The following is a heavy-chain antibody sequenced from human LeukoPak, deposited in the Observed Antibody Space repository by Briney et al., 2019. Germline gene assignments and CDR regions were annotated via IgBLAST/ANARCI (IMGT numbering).Heavy chain of an antibody. CDR1: GGPMSRSY. V-gene: IGHV4-59*08. D-gene: IGHD6-19*01. Sequence: SETLSLLCTLSGGPMSRSYWSWLRQPPGEGLVCIGYIYYSGSTNYNPSFKSRVAISVDTSKNKFYLKLSSVTAADTAVYYCATWGIAVAGTFDYWGQGTLVTVST. CDR3: ATWGIAVAGTFDY. J-gene: IGHJ4*02. CDR2: IYYSGST.